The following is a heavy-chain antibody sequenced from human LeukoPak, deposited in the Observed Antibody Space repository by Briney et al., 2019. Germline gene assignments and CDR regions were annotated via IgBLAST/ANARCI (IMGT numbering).Heavy chain of an antibody. CDR2: IYYSGST. CDR3: ARMGNPATVTTDY. CDR1: GGSISSYY. D-gene: IGHD4-17*01. V-gene: IGHV4-59*08. J-gene: IGHJ4*02. Sequence: SETLSLTCTVSGGSISSYYWSWIRQPPGKGLEWIGYIYYSGSTNYNPSLKSRVTISVDTSKNQFSLKLSSVTAADTAVYYCARMGNPATVTTDYWGQGTLVTVSS.